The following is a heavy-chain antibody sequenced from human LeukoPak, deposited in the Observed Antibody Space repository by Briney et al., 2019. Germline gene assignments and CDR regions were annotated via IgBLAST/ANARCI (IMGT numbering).Heavy chain of an antibody. D-gene: IGHD2-2*01. Sequence: GGSLRLSCAASGLTVSSNYMSWVRQAPGKGLEWVSVIYSGGSTYYADSVKGRFTISRDNSKNTLCLQMNSLRAEDTAVYYCASAKSDCSSTSCPFDYWGQGTLVTVSS. CDR1: GLTVSSNY. CDR2: IYSGGST. CDR3: ASAKSDCSSTSCPFDY. V-gene: IGHV3-66*02. J-gene: IGHJ4*02.